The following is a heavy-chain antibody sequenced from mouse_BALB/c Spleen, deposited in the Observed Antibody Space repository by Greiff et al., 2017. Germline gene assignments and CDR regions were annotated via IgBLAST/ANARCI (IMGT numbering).Heavy chain of an antibody. CDR2: IDPANGNT. J-gene: IGHJ3*01. V-gene: IGHV14-3*02. Sequence: EVQLQESGAELVKPGASVKLSCTASGFNIKDTYMHWVKQRPEQGLEWIGRIDPANGNTKYDPKFQGKATITADTSSNTAYLQLSSLTSEDTAVYYCARWGRCGSYEAYWGQGTLVTVSA. CDR1: GFNIKDTY. CDR3: ARWGRCGSYEAY. D-gene: IGHD1-1*02.